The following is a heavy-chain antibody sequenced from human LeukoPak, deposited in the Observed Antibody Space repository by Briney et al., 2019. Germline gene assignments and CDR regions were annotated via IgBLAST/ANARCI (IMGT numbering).Heavy chain of an antibody. Sequence: LAGGSLRLSCAASGFTFSSYAMHWVRQAPGKGLEWVAVISYDGSNKYYADSVKGRFTISRDNSKNTLYLQMNSLRAEDTAMYYCARIGCTGNNCRPYAYYAMDVWGQGTTVTVSS. V-gene: IGHV3-30-3*01. D-gene: IGHD2-8*02. CDR3: ARIGCTGNNCRPYAYYAMDV. J-gene: IGHJ6*02. CDR1: GFTFSSYA. CDR2: ISYDGSNK.